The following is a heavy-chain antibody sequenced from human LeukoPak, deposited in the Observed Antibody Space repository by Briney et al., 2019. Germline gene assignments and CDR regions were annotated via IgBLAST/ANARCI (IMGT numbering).Heavy chain of an antibody. D-gene: IGHD4-23*01. CDR2: IYYSGST. CDR1: GGSISSGDYY. V-gene: IGHV4-30-4*08. Sequence: PSETLSLTCTVSGGSISSGDYYWSWIRQPPGKGLEWIGYIYYSGSTYYNPSLKSRVTISVDTSKNQFSLKLSSVTAADTAVYYCARDYGGNPDSSYFDYWGQGTLATVSS. J-gene: IGHJ4*02. CDR3: ARDYGGNPDSSYFDY.